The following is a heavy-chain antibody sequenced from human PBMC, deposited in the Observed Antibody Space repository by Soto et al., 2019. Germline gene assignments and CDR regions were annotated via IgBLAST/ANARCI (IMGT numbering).Heavy chain of an antibody. D-gene: IGHD6-13*01. CDR1: GGSISRSSYY. CDR2: IYYSGST. CDR3: ARQPIAAAGSFDY. Sequence: QLQLQESGPGLVKPSETLSLTCTVSGGSISRSSYYWGWIRQPPGKGLEWIGSIYYSGSTYYNPSLKSRVTISVDTSKNQFSLKLSSVTAADTAVYYCARQPIAAAGSFDYWGQGTLVTVSS. V-gene: IGHV4-39*01. J-gene: IGHJ4*02.